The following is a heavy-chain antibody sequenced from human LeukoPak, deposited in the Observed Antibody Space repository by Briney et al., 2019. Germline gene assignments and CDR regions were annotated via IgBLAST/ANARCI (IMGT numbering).Heavy chain of an antibody. CDR1: GFTFNSYA. Sequence: GSLRLSCAASGFTFNSYAIHWVRQAPGKGLEWVSAISGSGGSTYYADSVKGRFTISRDNSKNTLYLQMNSLRAEDTAVYYCAILRSLAATRQDAFDIWGQGTMVTVSS. J-gene: IGHJ3*02. CDR2: ISGSGGST. D-gene: IGHD2-15*01. CDR3: AILRSLAATRQDAFDI. V-gene: IGHV3-23*01.